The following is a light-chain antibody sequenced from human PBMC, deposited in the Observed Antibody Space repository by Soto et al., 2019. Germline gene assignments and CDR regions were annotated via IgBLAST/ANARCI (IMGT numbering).Light chain of an antibody. V-gene: IGKV1-5*03. CDR3: QQYNSYPYT. Sequence: DIQMTQSPSTLSASVGDRVTITCRASQNIYSWLAWYQQRPGKAPKLLIYKASNLESGVPSRFSASGSGTEFALTITRLQTDDVATSYCQQYNSYPYTFGQGTKVEIK. CDR2: KAS. J-gene: IGKJ2*01. CDR1: QNIYSW.